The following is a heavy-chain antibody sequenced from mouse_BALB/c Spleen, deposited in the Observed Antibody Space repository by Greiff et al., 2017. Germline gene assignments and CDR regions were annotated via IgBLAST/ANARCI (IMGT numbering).Heavy chain of an antibody. CDR2: IYPSDSYT. V-gene: IGHV1-69*02. J-gene: IGHJ4*01. CDR3: TRGRGYAMDY. CDR1: GYTFTSYW. D-gene: IGHD3-3*01. Sequence: VQLQQPGAELVRPGASVKLSCKASGYTFTSYWINWVKQRPGQGLEWIGNIYPSDSYTNYNQKFKDKATLTVDKSSSTAYMQLSSPTSEDSAVYYCTRGRGYAMDYWGQGTSVTVSS.